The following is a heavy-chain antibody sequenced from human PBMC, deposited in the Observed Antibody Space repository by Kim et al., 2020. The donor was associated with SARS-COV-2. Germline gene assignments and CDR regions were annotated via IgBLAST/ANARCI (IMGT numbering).Heavy chain of an antibody. V-gene: IGHV4-34*01. CDR2: INHSGST. Sequence: SETLSLTCAVYGGSFSGYYWSWIRQPPGKGLEWMGDINHSGSTNYYPSLKSRGTISVDTSTNQFSLKLSPVTAADTAIYYCARVQRFYLAADGIDYWGQGTLVTVAS. CDR3: ARVQRFYLAADGIDY. D-gene: IGHD6-25*01. CDR1: GGSFSGYY. J-gene: IGHJ4*02.